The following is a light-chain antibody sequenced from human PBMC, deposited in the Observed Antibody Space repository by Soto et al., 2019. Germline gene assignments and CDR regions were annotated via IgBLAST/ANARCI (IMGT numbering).Light chain of an antibody. CDR3: CSYAGSSTYVV. V-gene: IGLV2-23*01. CDR2: EGS. J-gene: IGLJ2*01. Sequence: QSALTQPASVSGSPGQSITISCTGTSSDVGTYKLVSWYRQHPGKAPKLMIYEGSKWPSGVSNRFSGSTSANTASLTISGLQAEDEADYYCCSYAGSSTYVVFGGGTKVTVL. CDR1: SSDVGTYKL.